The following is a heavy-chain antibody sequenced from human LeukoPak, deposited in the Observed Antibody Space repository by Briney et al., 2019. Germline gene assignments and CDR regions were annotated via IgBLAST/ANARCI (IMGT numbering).Heavy chain of an antibody. CDR2: INPNSGGT. CDR1: GYTFTGYY. J-gene: IGHJ1*01. CDR3: ARDRYAHYYDSSGYYPD. V-gene: IGHV1-2*06. Sequence: GASVKVSCKASGYTFTGYYMHWVRQAPGQGLEWMGRINPNSGGTNYAQKFQGRVTMTRDTSISTAYMELSRLRSDDTAVYYCARDRYAHYYDSSGYYPDWGQGTLVTVSS. D-gene: IGHD3-22*01.